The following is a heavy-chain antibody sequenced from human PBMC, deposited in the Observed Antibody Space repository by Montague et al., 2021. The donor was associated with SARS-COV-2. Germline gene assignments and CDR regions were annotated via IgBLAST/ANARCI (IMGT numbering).Heavy chain of an antibody. D-gene: IGHD1-20*01. CDR1: GGSISGYY. J-gene: IGHJ4*02. V-gene: IGHV4-4*07. Sequence: SETLSLTCTVSGGSISGYYWGWFRQSAGKGLEWIGRIYNGGSTXXXPSXXXRVTMSVDTSKNQFSLKLSSVTAADTAVYYCVRDQGRSNWNYPDYWGQGTPVTVPS. CDR3: VRDQGRSNWNYPDY. CDR2: IYNGGST.